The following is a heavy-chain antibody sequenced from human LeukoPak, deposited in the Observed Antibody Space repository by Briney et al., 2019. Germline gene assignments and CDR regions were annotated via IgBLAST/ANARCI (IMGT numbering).Heavy chain of an antibody. CDR1: GFTFSSYA. Sequence: GRSLRLSCAASGFTFSSYAMHWVRQAPGKGLEWVAVISYDGSNKYYADSVKGRFTISRDNSKNTLYLQMNSLRAEDTAVYYCARDHEWELNYYYGMDVWGQGTAVTVSS. D-gene: IGHD1-26*01. V-gene: IGHV3-30-3*01. J-gene: IGHJ6*02. CDR3: ARDHEWELNYYYGMDV. CDR2: ISYDGSNK.